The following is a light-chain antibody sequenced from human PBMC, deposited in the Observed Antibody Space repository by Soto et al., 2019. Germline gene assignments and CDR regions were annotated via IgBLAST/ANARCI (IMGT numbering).Light chain of an antibody. CDR3: QQRSRA. Sequence: EIVLTQSPATLSLSPGERATLSCRASQSVSSYLAWYQQKPGQAPRLLIYDASNRATGIPARFSGSGSGTDFTLTISSLEPEDFAVYYCQQRSRAFGGGTKVEIK. J-gene: IGKJ4*01. CDR1: QSVSSY. V-gene: IGKV3-11*01. CDR2: DAS.